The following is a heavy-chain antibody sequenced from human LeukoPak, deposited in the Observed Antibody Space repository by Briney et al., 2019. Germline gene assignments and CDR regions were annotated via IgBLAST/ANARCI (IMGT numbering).Heavy chain of an antibody. D-gene: IGHD6-6*01. CDR1: GGSISSSSYY. CDR3: ARGGIAARLPDY. Sequence: PSETLSLTCTVSGGSISSSSYYWGWIRQPPGKGLEWTGSIYYSGSTYYNPSLKSRVTISVDTSKNQFSLKLSSVTAADTAVYYCARGGIAARLPDYWGQGTLVTVSS. J-gene: IGHJ4*02. V-gene: IGHV4-39*01. CDR2: IYYSGST.